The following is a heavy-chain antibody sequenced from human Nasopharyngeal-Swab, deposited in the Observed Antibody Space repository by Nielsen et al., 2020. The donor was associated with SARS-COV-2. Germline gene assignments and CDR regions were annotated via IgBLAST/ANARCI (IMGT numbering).Heavy chain of an antibody. J-gene: IGHJ4*02. Sequence: GESLKISCAASGFTFSDYYMSWIRQAPGKGLEWVSYISSSGSTIYYADSVKGRFTISRDNAKNSLYLQMNSLRAEDTALYYCAKGDGLGATTASFDYWGQGTLVTVSS. CDR3: AKGDGLGATTASFDY. V-gene: IGHV3-11*01. D-gene: IGHD5-24*01. CDR2: ISSSGSTI. CDR1: GFTFSDYY.